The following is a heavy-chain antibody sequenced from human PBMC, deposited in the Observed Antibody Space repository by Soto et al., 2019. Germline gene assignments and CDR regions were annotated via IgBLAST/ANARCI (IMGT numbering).Heavy chain of an antibody. D-gene: IGHD3-9*01. Sequence: QVQLVESGGGVVQPGRSLRLSCAAPGFTFSSYAMHWVRQAPGKGLEWVAVISYDGSNKYYADSVKGRFTISRDNSKNTLYLQMNSLRAEDTAVYYCARDHVVFDWEPGYYFDYWGQGTLVTVSS. CDR1: GFTFSSYA. CDR3: ARDHVVFDWEPGYYFDY. CDR2: ISYDGSNK. J-gene: IGHJ4*02. V-gene: IGHV3-30-3*01.